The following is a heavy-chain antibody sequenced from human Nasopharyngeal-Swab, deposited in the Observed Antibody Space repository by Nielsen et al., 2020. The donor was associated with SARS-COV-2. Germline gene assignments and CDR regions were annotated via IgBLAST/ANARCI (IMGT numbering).Heavy chain of an antibody. D-gene: IGHD5-12*01. CDR2: IVPALGLP. CDR1: GDTFTNSA. CDR3: EREGEYGAYDAPDY. Sequence: SSVQVSCKTSGDTFTNSASSWVRQAPEQGLEWMGGIVPALGLPNYAQKFRGRVTISADRSTTTSYLELSSLRSADTAIYYCEREGEYGAYDAPDYWGQGTLVTVSS. V-gene: IGHV1-69*10. J-gene: IGHJ4*02.